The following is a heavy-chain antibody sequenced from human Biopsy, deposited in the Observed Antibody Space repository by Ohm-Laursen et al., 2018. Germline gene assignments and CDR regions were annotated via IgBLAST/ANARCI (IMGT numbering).Heavy chain of an antibody. D-gene: IGHD1-20*01. V-gene: IGHV1-24*01. CDR1: GYTLTDLS. CDR2: FAPENGKT. J-gene: IGHJ4*02. Sequence: ASVKVSCKVSGYTLTDLSMHWVRQAPGKGLEWMGGFAPENGKTIYAQKFQGRVTMTEDASTDTAYMELSNLRSEDTAVYYCAGDINNWNVNYWGQGTLVIVSS. CDR3: AGDINNWNVNY.